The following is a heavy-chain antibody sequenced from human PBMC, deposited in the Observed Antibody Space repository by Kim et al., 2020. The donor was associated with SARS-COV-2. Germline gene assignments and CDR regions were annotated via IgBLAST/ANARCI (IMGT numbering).Heavy chain of an antibody. V-gene: IGHV3-30*01. D-gene: IGHD5-18*01. CDR3: ARDSRGYSYGGGFDY. J-gene: IGHJ4*02. Sequence: DSVKGRFTISRDNSKNTLYLQMNSLRAEDTAVYYCARDSRGYSYGGGFDYWGQGTLVTVSS.